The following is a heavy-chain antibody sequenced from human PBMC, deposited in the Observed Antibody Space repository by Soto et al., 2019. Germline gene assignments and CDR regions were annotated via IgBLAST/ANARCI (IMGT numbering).Heavy chain of an antibody. CDR2: VTSSPSSM. D-gene: IGHD3-22*01. CDR3: AREADFASSGYVLDY. V-gene: IGHV3-21*01. Sequence: GGSLRLSCAASGFTFSGFSMNWVRQAPGKGLEWVSSVTSSPSSMFYADSVKGRFTISRDDAKDSLFLQMNSLRADDTAVYYCAREADFASSGYVLDYWGRGPLVTVSS. CDR1: GFTFSGFS. J-gene: IGHJ4*02.